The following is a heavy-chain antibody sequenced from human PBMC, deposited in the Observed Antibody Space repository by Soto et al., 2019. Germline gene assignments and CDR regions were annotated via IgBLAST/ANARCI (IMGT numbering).Heavy chain of an antibody. J-gene: IGHJ6*02. Sequence: ASVKVSCKASGYTFTSDYIHWVRQAPGQGLEWMGRINPSDGNTMYAQNLQGRVTMTRDTSTSTVYMELSSLRSEDTAVYYCASSRITMVPYGMDVWGQGTTVTVSS. CDR2: INPSDGNT. V-gene: IGHV1-46*01. D-gene: IGHD3-10*01. CDR1: GYTFTSDY. CDR3: ASSRITMVPYGMDV.